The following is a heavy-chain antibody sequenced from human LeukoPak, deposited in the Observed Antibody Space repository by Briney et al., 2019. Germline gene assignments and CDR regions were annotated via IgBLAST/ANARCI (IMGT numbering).Heavy chain of an antibody. D-gene: IGHD6-6*01. CDR3: AKVWAASGRYSSSPRAFDY. CDR1: GFTFSSYA. CDR2: ISGSGGSA. Sequence: GGSLRLSCAASGFTFSSYAMSWVRQAPGKGLDWGSGISGSGGSAYYADSVKGRFTISRDNSKNTLYLQMNSLRAEDTAVYYCAKVWAASGRYSSSPRAFDYWGQGTLVTVSS. V-gene: IGHV3-23*01. J-gene: IGHJ4*02.